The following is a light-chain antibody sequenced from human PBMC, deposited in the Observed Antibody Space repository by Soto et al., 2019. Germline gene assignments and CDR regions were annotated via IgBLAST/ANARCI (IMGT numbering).Light chain of an antibody. CDR3: GAWDSSLSAGQV. CDR1: SSNIGNNY. J-gene: IGLJ2*01. Sequence: QSVLTQPPSVSAAPGQKVTICCSGSSSNIGNNYVSWYQQLPGTAPKLLIYDNNKRPSGIPDRFSGSKSGTSATLGITGLQTGDEADYYCGAWDSSLSAGQVFGGGTKLTVL. V-gene: IGLV1-51*01. CDR2: DNN.